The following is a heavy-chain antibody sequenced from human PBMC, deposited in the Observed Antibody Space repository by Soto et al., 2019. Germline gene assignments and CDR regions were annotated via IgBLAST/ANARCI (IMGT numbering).Heavy chain of an antibody. V-gene: IGHV4-4*07. CDR2: IYPTGST. J-gene: IGHJ5*02. D-gene: IGHD2-2*01. CDR1: GDSFSNYY. Sequence: QVQLQESGPGLVKPSETLSLSCTVSGDSFSNYYCNWVRKSAGKGLEWIGRIYPTGSTTYNPSLKSRFTMSVDTSKNRFSLRLTSMTAADTAMYYCATGRSEVVPGAMDTWGQGTLVTVSS. CDR3: ATGRSEVVPGAMDT.